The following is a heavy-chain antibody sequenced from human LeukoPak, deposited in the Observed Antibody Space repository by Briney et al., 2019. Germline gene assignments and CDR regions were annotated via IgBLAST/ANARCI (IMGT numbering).Heavy chain of an antibody. CDR2: ISSGSSTI. CDR1: GFTFSSYS. V-gene: IGHV3-48*02. J-gene: IGHJ3*02. CDR3: ARENIVVVTAIRDAFDI. Sequence: GGSLRLSCAASGFTFSSYSMNWVRQAPGKGPEWVSYISSGSSTIYYADSVKGRFTISRDNAKNSLCLQMNSLRDEDTAVYHCARENIVVVTAIRDAFDIWGQGTMVTVSS. D-gene: IGHD2-21*02.